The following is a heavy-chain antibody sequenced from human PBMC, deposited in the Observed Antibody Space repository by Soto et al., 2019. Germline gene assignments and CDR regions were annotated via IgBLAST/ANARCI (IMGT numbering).Heavy chain of an antibody. Sequence: QVQLVQSGAEVKKPGASVKVSCKASGYTFTSYGISWVRQAPGQGLEWMGWISAYNGNTNYAQKLQGRVHMTTDTSTSTADMELSSLRPDHTAVYYCARVMGILGAFAIWGQGTMVTVSS. CDR3: ARVMGILGAFAI. J-gene: IGHJ3*02. V-gene: IGHV1-18*01. CDR2: ISAYNGNT. CDR1: GYTFTSYG. D-gene: IGHD2-8*01.